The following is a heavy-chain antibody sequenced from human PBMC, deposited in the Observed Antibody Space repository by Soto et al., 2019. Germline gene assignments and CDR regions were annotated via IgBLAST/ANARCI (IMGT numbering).Heavy chain of an antibody. CDR2: ISSSGSTI. CDR1: GFTFSDYY. Sequence: PGGSLRLSCAASGFTFSDYYMSWIRQAPGKGLEWVSYISSSGSTIYYADSVKGRFTVSRDNAKNSLYLQMNSLRAEDTAVYYCARTIAAAGYYFDYWGQGTLVTVSS. V-gene: IGHV3-11*01. CDR3: ARTIAAAGYYFDY. J-gene: IGHJ4*02. D-gene: IGHD6-13*01.